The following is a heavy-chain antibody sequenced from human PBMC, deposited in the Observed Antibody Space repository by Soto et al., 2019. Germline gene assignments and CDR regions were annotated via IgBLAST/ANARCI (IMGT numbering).Heavy chain of an antibody. J-gene: IGHJ5*02. CDR3: ARARTFGESTNWFDP. V-gene: IGHV1-69*02. D-gene: IGHD3-10*01. CDR2: IIPILGIA. Sequence: SVKVSCKASGGTFSSYTISWVRQAPGQGLEWMGRIIPILGIANYAQKFQGRVTITADKSTSTAYMELSSLRSEDTAVYYCARARTFGESTNWFDPWGQGTLVTVSS. CDR1: GGTFSSYT.